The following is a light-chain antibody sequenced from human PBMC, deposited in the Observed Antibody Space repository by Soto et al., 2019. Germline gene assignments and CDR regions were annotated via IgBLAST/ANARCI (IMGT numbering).Light chain of an antibody. V-gene: IGLV2-8*02. CDR1: SSDVGGYNY. Sequence: QFVLTQPPSACRAPGQPDTISCTGTSSDVGGYNYVSWYQQHPGKAPKLMIYEVSKRPSGVPDRFSGSKSGNTASLTVSGLQAEDEADYYCSSYAGSNNYVFGTGTKVPS. J-gene: IGLJ1*01. CDR2: EVS. CDR3: SSYAGSNNYV.